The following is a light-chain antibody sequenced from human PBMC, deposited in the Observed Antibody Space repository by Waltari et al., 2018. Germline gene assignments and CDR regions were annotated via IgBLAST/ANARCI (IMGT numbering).Light chain of an antibody. V-gene: IGLV3-10*01. J-gene: IGLJ2*01. CDR1: ALPKKN. CDR3: YSGDDSGNQEV. CDR2: EDT. Sequence: SYELTQPPSVSVSPGQTARITCSRDALPKKNFYWYQQKSGQAPVLVIYEDTERPSGIPERFSGSSSGTMATLTISGAQVEDEADYYCYSGDDSGNQEVFGGGTKLTVL.